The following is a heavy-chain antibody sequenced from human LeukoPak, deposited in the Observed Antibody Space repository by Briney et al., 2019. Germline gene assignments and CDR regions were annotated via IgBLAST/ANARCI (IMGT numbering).Heavy chain of an antibody. CDR3: ARALGYCSGGSCYPFDH. CDR2: IKHDGSEK. V-gene: IGHV3-7*02. J-gene: IGHJ4*02. CDR1: GLSFSSYW. Sequence: GGSLRLSCAASGLSFSSYWMSWVRQAPGKGLEWVANIKHDGSEKYCVDSLKGRFSISRDNAKNSLYLQMNSLRAEDKAVYYCARALGYCSGGSCYPFDHWGQGTPVTVSS. D-gene: IGHD2-15*01.